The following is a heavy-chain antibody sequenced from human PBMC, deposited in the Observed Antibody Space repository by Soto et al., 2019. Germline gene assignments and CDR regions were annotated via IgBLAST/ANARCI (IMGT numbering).Heavy chain of an antibody. V-gene: IGHV4-34*01. D-gene: IGHD3-9*01. CDR3: ARGQYDILTGYYLYYFDY. CDR1: GGSFIGYY. Sequence: PSETLSLTCAVYGGSFIGYYWSWIRQPPGKGLEWIGEINHSGSTNYNPSLKSRVTISVDTSKNQFSLKLSSVTAADTAVYYCARGQYDILTGYYLYYFDYWGQGTLVTVSS. CDR2: INHSGST. J-gene: IGHJ4*02.